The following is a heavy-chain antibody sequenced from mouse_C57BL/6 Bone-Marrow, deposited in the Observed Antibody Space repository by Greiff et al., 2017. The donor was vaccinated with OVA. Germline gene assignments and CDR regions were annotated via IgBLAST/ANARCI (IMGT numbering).Heavy chain of an antibody. CDR2: LHPSDSAT. D-gene: IGHD1-1*01. Sequence: QVQLQQPGAELVKPGASVKVSCKASGYTFTSYWMHWVKQRPGQGLEWIGRLHPSDSATNYNPKFKGKATLTVYKSSSTAYLQLSSLTSEDSAVYCGAPNLLLRYSWFAYWGQGTLVTVSA. J-gene: IGHJ3*01. CDR1: GYTFTSYW. V-gene: IGHV1-74*01. CDR3: APNLLLRYSWFAY.